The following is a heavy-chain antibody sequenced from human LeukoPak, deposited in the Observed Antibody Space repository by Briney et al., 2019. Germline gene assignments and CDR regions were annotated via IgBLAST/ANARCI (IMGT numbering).Heavy chain of an antibody. V-gene: IGHV4-59*01. D-gene: IGHD3-22*01. Sequence: SETLSLICTVSGGSICSYYWSWIRQPPGKGLEWIGYIYYSGSTNYNPSLKSRVTISVDTSKIQFSLKLSSVTASDTAVYYCARGYHDFSGYWLSYFDYWGQGTLVTVSS. CDR2: IYYSGST. CDR1: GGSICSYY. CDR3: ARGYHDFSGYWLSYFDY. J-gene: IGHJ4*02.